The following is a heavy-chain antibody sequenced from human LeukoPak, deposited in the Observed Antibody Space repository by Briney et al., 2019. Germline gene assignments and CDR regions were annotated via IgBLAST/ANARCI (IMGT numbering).Heavy chain of an antibody. D-gene: IGHD5/OR15-5a*01. CDR1: GFTLSSYA. CDR2: ISYDGSNK. V-gene: IGHV3-30-3*01. J-gene: IGHJ3*02. CDR3: ARIRAAMSTGDAFGI. Sequence: PGGSLRLSCEASGFTLSSYAMYWVRQAPGKGPEWVAVISYDGSNKYYADSVKGRFTISRDISKNTLYLQMSSLRVEDTAVYYCARIRAAMSTGDAFGIWGQGTVVTVSS.